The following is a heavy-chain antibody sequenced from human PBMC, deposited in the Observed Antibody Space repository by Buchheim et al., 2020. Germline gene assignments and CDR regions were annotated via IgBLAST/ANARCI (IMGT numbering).Heavy chain of an antibody. D-gene: IGHD1-26*01. V-gene: IGHV3-74*01. CDR1: GFTFSSYW. Sequence: EVQLVESGGDLVQPGGSLRLSCAASGFTFSSYWMHWVRQAPGKGLVWVSRINSDGSSTSYADSVKGRFTISRDNAKNALNLQMNSLSAEDTAVYYCAKATYSGSYFADYWGQGTL. CDR2: INSDGSST. J-gene: IGHJ4*02. CDR3: AKATYSGSYFADY.